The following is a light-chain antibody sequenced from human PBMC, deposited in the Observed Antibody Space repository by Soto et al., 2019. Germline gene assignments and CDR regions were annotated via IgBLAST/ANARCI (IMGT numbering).Light chain of an antibody. CDR2: GNN. Sequence: QSVLAQPPSVSGAPGQGVTISCTGSISNIGAGFDVHWYQQLPGTVPKLLLYGNNIRPSGVPDRFSASKSGTSASLAITGLQAEDETDYYCLSYDSSMSSRVFGGGTQLTV. V-gene: IGLV1-40*01. CDR1: ISNIGAGFD. J-gene: IGLJ3*02. CDR3: LSYDSSMSSRV.